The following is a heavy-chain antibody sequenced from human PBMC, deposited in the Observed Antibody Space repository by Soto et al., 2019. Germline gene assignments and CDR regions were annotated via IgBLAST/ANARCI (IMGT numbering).Heavy chain of an antibody. CDR2: IIPILGIA. CDR3: ARTGRYYGSGSYSHNWFVP. V-gene: IGHV1-69*02. Sequence: QVQLVQSGAEVKKPGSSVKVSCKASGGTFSSYTISWVRQAPGQGLEWMGRIIPILGIANYAQKFQGRVTITADKSTSTAYMELSSLRSEDTAVYYCARTGRYYGSGSYSHNWFVPWGQGTLVTVSS. D-gene: IGHD3-10*01. J-gene: IGHJ5*02. CDR1: GGTFSSYT.